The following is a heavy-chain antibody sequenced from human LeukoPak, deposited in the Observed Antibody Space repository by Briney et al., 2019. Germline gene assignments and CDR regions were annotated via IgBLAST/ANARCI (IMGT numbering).Heavy chain of an antibody. CDR2: ISGSGGST. J-gene: IGHJ4*02. D-gene: IGHD2-15*01. CDR3: AKVQYCGGGSCYSFDY. V-gene: IGHV3-23*01. Sequence: GGSMRLSCAASGFTFSSYAMSWVRQAPGKGLEWVSAISGSGGSTYYADSVKGRFTISRDNSKNTLYLQMSGLRAEDTAVYYCAKVQYCGGGSCYSFDYWGQGTLVTVSS. CDR1: GFTFSSYA.